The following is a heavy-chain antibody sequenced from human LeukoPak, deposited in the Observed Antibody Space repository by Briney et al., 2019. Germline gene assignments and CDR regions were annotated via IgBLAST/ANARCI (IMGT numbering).Heavy chain of an antibody. CDR2: IYYSGST. V-gene: IGHV4-30-4*08. Sequence: LRLSCAASGFTFSSYTMNWVRQAPGKGLEWIGYIYYSGSTYYNPSLKSRVTISVDTSKNQFSLKLSSVTAADTAVYYCARNLVPAAFDYWGQGTLVTVSS. D-gene: IGHD2-2*01. CDR1: GFTFSSYT. J-gene: IGHJ4*02. CDR3: ARNLVPAAFDY.